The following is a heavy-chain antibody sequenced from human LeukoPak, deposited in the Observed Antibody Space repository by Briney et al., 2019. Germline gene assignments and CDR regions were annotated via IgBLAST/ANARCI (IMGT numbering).Heavy chain of an antibody. J-gene: IGHJ3*02. V-gene: IGHV1-46*01. Sequence: ASVKVSCKASGYTFTSYYMHWVRQAPGQGLEWMGIINPSGGSTSYAQKFQGRVTMTRDTSTSTVYMELRSLRSDDTAVYYCARDRRDGYNFRGRAAFDIWGQGTMVTVSS. CDR2: INPSGGST. D-gene: IGHD5-24*01. CDR1: GYTFTSYY. CDR3: ARDRRDGYNFRGRAAFDI.